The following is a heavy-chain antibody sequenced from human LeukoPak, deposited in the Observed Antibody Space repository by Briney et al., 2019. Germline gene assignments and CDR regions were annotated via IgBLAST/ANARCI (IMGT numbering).Heavy chain of an antibody. V-gene: IGHV2-70*11. Sequence: SGPTLVNPTQTLTLTCTFSGFSLSTSGMCVSWIRQPPGKALEWLARIDWDDDKYYSTPLKTRLTISKDTSKNQVVLTMTNMDPVDTATYYCAQGGLYAVWDYWGQGTLVTVSS. CDR1: GFSLSTSGMC. CDR2: IDWDDDK. CDR3: AQGGLYAVWDY. D-gene: IGHD2-2*02. J-gene: IGHJ4*02.